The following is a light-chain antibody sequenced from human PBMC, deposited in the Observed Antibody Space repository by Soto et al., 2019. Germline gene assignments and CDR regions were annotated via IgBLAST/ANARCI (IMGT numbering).Light chain of an antibody. V-gene: IGLV2-23*02. J-gene: IGLJ2*01. CDR2: EAS. Sequence: QSALTQPASVSGSPGQSITISCTGTSSDVGGYNLVSWYQQHPGKAPKLMIFEASKRPSGVSNRFSGSKSGNTASLIISGLQAEDEADYYCCAYAGSTTFHVVFGGGTKLTVL. CDR3: CAYAGSTTFHVV. CDR1: SSDVGGYNL.